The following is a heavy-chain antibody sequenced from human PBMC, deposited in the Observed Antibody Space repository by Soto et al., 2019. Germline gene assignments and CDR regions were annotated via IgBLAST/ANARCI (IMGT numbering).Heavy chain of an antibody. D-gene: IGHD6-13*01. J-gene: IGHJ4*02. V-gene: IGHV3-74*01. CDR2: ISSDGSST. CDR3: AKVSSSWYAGFFDL. Sequence: GGSLRLSCVASGFTFSNYWMHWVRQAPGKGLEWVSRISSDGSSTTYADSVKGRLTISRDNSKNTLYLQIHTLRAEDTAVYYCAKVSSSWYAGFFDLWGQGTLVTVSS. CDR1: GFTFSNYW.